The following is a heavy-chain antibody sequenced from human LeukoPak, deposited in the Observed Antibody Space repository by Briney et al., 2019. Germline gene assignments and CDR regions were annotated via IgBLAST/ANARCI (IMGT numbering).Heavy chain of an antibody. J-gene: IGHJ4*02. CDR2: ISSSSSYI. CDR1: GFTFSSYS. CDR3: TRVGYYYDSSGYYSDY. V-gene: IGHV3-21*01. Sequence: GGSLRLSCAASGFTFSSYSMNWVRQAPGKGLEWVSSISSSSSYIYYADSVKGRFTISRDNAKNSLYLQMNSLRAEDTAVYYCTRVGYYYDSSGYYSDYWGQGTLVTVSS. D-gene: IGHD3-22*01.